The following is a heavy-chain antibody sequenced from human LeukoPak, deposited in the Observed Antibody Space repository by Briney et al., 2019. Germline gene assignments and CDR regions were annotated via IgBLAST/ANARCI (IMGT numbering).Heavy chain of an antibody. CDR3: AKHYRSGWYLYYFDY. J-gene: IGHJ4*02. D-gene: IGHD6-19*01. CDR1: ACTFSSYA. V-gene: IGHV3-23*01. CDR2: ISGSSGST. Sequence: GGALRHSCAASACTFSSYAMSRFRQAPARGGQGVSAISGSSGSTYYTDSVKGRFTISRDNSKNPLYLQMNSLRAEDTPVYYCAKHYRSGWYLYYFDYWGQGTLVTVSS.